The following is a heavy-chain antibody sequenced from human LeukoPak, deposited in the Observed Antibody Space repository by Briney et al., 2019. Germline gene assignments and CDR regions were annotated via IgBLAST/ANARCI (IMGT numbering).Heavy chain of an antibody. Sequence: SETLSLTCAVYGGSFSSYYWSWIRQPPGKGLEWIGEINHSGSTNYNPSLKSRVTISVDTSKNQFSLKLSSVTAADTAVYYCARGGVVVVTAIGYWGQGTLVTVSS. J-gene: IGHJ4*02. D-gene: IGHD2-21*02. CDR1: GGSFSSYY. CDR3: ARGGVVVVTAIGY. V-gene: IGHV4-34*01. CDR2: INHSGST.